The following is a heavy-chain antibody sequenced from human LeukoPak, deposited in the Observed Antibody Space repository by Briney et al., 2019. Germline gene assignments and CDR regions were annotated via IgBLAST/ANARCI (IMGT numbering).Heavy chain of an antibody. CDR1: GFTFSSYA. J-gene: IGHJ6*02. Sequence: PGGSLRLSCAASGFTFSSYAVSWVRQTPGKGLEWVANIKQDGSEKYYVDSVKGRFTISRDNAKNSLYLQMNSLRAEDTAVYYCARDPVPEKYYYDSSGPEDGMDVWGQGTTVTVSS. CDR3: ARDPVPEKYYYDSSGPEDGMDV. CDR2: IKQDGSEK. D-gene: IGHD3-22*01. V-gene: IGHV3-7*01.